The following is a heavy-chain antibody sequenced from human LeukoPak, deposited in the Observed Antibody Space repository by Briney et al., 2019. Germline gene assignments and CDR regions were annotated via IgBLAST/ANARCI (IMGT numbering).Heavy chain of an antibody. Sequence: PSETLTLTCTVSGGSISSYYWSWIRQPPGKGLEWLGYIYSTGSTNYNPSLRSRVTISVDTSKNQFSLRLRSVTAADTAVYYWAGEAVAGTGIDYWGQGTLVTVSS. D-gene: IGHD6-19*01. J-gene: IGHJ4*02. CDR1: GGSISSYY. V-gene: IGHV4-59*01. CDR3: AGEAVAGTGIDY. CDR2: IYSTGST.